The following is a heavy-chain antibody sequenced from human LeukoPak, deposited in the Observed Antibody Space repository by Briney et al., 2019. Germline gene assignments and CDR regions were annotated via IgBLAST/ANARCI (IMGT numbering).Heavy chain of an antibody. CDR2: INGDGSTT. CDR1: GFNLSSYW. CDR3: ARLTVTATGEQTNY. J-gene: IGHJ4*02. D-gene: IGHD2-21*02. V-gene: IGHV3-74*01. Sequence: GGSLRLSCAASGFNLSSYWMHWVRQAPGKGLVWVSRINGDGSTTSYADSVRGRFTISRDTAKNTLYLQMSSLRDEDTAVYYCARLTVTATGEQTNYWGQGTLVTVSS.